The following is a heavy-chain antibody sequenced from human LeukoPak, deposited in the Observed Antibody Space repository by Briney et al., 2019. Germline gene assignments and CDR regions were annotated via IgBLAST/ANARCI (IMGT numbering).Heavy chain of an antibody. CDR2: ISSSGSTI. V-gene: IGHV3-48*04. J-gene: IGHJ4*02. D-gene: IGHD6-19*01. CDR3: AREAVAGYFDY. CDR1: GFTFNSYW. Sequence: GGSLRLSCAASGFTFNSYWMNWVRQAPGKGLEWVSYISSSGSTIYYADSVKGRFTISRDNAKNSLYLQMNSLRAEDTAVYYCAREAVAGYFDYWGQGTLVTVSS.